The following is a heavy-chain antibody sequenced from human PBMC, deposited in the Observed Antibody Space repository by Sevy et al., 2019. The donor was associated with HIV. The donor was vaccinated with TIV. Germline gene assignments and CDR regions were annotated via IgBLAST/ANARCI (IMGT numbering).Heavy chain of an antibody. CDR3: ARSGGYSDYGMDV. CDR2: VGPAGDP. Sequence: GGSLRLSCVASGFTFSSCDMHWVRQVTGKGLEWVSGVGPAGDPFYPGSVKGRFTISRENAKNSFYLQMNSLRAGDTAVYYCARSGGYSDYGMDVWGQGTTVTVSS. V-gene: IGHV3-13*05. D-gene: IGHD5-12*01. J-gene: IGHJ6*02. CDR1: GFTFSSCD.